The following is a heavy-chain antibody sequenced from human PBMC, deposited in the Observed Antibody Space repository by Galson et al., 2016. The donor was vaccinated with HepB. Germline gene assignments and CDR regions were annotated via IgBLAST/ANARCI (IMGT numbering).Heavy chain of an antibody. CDR2: TSYDGNYK. V-gene: IGHV3-30*03. D-gene: IGHD2-8*02. CDR1: GFTLRSYA. J-gene: IGHJ4*02. CDR3: ARSRIPGYCAAAVCHSFDY. Sequence: SLRLSCAASGFTLRSYAMHWVRQAPGKGLEWVAITSYDGNYKYYADSVKGRFTISRDNSKNTLYLQLNSLRTGDTAVYYCARSRIPGYCAAAVCHSFDYRGQGTLVTVSS.